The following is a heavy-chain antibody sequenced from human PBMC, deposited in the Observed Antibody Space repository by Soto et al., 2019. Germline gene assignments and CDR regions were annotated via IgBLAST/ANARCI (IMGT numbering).Heavy chain of an antibody. D-gene: IGHD2-8*01. J-gene: IGHJ6*02. V-gene: IGHV3-23*01. CDR1: GFTFSNYA. CDR2: IRSSGEST. CDR3: AKGGRRVLIPMDV. Sequence: QLLESGGGLVQTGGSLRLCCTASGFTFSNYAMSWVRQAPGKGLEWVSGIRSSGESTYYADSVKGRLTISRDNSKNMLYLQINSLRAEDTAVYYCAKGGRRVLIPMDVWGQGTTVTVSS.